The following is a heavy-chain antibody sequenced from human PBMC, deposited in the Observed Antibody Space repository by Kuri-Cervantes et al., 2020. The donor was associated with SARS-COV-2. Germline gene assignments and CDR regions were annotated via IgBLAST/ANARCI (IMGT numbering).Heavy chain of an antibody. CDR1: GYSLTSYW. J-gene: IGHJ4*02. Sequence: GESLKISCKGSGYSLTSYWIGWVRQMPGKGLEWMGIIYPGDSDTRYSPSFQGQVTISADKSISTAYLQWSSLKASDTAMYYCARRPISSSSGIDYWGQGTLVTVSS. V-gene: IGHV5-51*01. CDR2: IYPGDSDT. D-gene: IGHD6-6*01. CDR3: ARRPISSSSGIDY.